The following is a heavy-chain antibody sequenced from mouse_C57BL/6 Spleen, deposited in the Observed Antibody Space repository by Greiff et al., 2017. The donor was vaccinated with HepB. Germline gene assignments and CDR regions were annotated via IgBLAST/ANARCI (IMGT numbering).Heavy chain of an antibody. CDR3: ARNYGSSYYYWYFDV. Sequence: QVQLQQSGAELVMPGASVKLSCKASGYTFTSYWMHWVKQRPGQGLEWIGEIDPSDSYTNYNQKFKGKSTLTVDKSSSTAYMQLSSLTSEDSAVYYCARNYGSSYYYWYFDVWGTGTTVTVSS. J-gene: IGHJ1*03. CDR1: GYTFTSYW. V-gene: IGHV1-69*01. D-gene: IGHD1-1*01. CDR2: IDPSDSYT.